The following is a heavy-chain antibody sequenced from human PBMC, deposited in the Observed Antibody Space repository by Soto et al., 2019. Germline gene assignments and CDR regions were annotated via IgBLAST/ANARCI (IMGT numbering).Heavy chain of an antibody. CDR1: GHSISDYY. CDR2: IYNRGRV. Sequence: SETLSLTCAVSGHSISDYYWSWIRQSPGKGLEWLGYIYNRGRVNTNPSLQSRATISMDTSKNQLSLNLRYVTAADTAVYFCARGSSSYYDYGLDVWGQGTTVRGSS. D-gene: IGHD6-6*01. CDR3: ARGSSSYYDYGLDV. V-gene: IGHV4-34*11. J-gene: IGHJ6*02.